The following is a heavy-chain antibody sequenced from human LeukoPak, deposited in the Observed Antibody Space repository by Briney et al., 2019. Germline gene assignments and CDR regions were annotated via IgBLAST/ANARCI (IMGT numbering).Heavy chain of an antibody. J-gene: IGHJ4*02. CDR1: GGSFSGYY. CDR2: INHSGST. V-gene: IGHV4-34*01. CDR3: AREIDPPDYYDSSGYLH. D-gene: IGHD3-22*01. Sequence: SETLSLTCAVHGGSFSGYYWSWIRQPPGKGLEWIGEINHSGSTNYNPSLKSRVTISVDTSENQFSLKLSSVIAADAAVYYCAREIDPPDYYDSSGYLHWGQGTLVTVSS.